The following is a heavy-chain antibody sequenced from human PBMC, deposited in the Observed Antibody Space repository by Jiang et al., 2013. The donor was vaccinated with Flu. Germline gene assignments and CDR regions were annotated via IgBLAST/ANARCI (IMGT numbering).Heavy chain of an antibody. CDR2: VYYSGST. CDR1: GPSINGGNYY. V-gene: IGHV4-39*01. Sequence: GPGLVKPSETLSLTCTVFGPSINGGNYYWAWIRQPPGKGLEWVGSVYYSGSTNYNPSLKSRVTISVDTSKRQFSLRLRSVTAADTAVYYCARHMPDSDIWTNSPPYYFDYWGQGNLVSVSS. D-gene: IGHD3/OR15-3a*01. J-gene: IGHJ4*02. CDR3: ARHMPDSDIWTNSPPYYFDY.